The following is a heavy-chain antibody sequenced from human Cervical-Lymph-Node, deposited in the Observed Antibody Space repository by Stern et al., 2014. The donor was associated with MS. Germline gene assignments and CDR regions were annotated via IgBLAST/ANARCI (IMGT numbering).Heavy chain of an antibody. CDR1: GGSISSGGYY. J-gene: IGHJ4*02. D-gene: IGHD3-10*01. CDR2: IDYSGST. V-gene: IGHV4-31*01. CDR3: ARAPISMVRGVIIGFDY. Sequence: QVQLQESGPGLVKPSQTLSLTCTVSGGSISSGGYYWSWLRQHPGKGLEWIGYIDYSGSTYYNPSIKSLVTISVDTSKNQFSLKLSSVTAADTAVYYCARAPISMVRGVIIGFDYWGQGTLVTVSS.